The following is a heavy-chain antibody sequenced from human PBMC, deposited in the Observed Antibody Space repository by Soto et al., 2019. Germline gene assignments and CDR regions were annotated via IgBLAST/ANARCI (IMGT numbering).Heavy chain of an antibody. V-gene: IGHV3-30-3*01. Sequence: QVQLVESGGGVVRPGRSLRLCCAASGFTLSTYGIHWVRQAPGKRLEWVAFISYDGGNKYYADSVKGRFTISRDISKNTLSLQMNSLRAEDTALYYCARDLFVYSSGWLGLGMDVWGQGTTVTVSS. CDR1: GFTLSTYG. CDR2: ISYDGGNK. J-gene: IGHJ6*02. D-gene: IGHD6-19*01. CDR3: ARDLFVYSSGWLGLGMDV.